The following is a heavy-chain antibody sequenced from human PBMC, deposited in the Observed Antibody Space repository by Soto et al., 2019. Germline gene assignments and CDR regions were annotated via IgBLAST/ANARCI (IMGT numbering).Heavy chain of an antibody. CDR3: ASVRHLESAMTLDY. CDR2: ILFDGSTQ. D-gene: IGHD2-21*02. V-gene: IGHV3-30-3*01. J-gene: IGHJ4*02. Sequence: GGSLRLSCAASGFSFNGYSIHWARQAPGKGLEWVAVILFDGSTQYSADSVKGRFTMSRDNSKNTVYLQLNSLRDEDTAMYQWASVRHLESAMTLDYWGPGSLVTVS. CDR1: GFSFNGYS.